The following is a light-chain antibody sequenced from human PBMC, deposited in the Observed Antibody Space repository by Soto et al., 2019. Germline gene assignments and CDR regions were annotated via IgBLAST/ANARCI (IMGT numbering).Light chain of an antibody. CDR2: RVS. V-gene: IGKV2-24*01. CDR3: MQATHYRPYT. Sequence: DVELTQIHLSSPVTVGQSASISCRSSQDLLHADVQTYLSWFHQMPGQPPRLLIHRVSSRLSGVPDRFSGSGAGTDFTLKISRVEAEDVGVYYCMQATHYRPYTFGQGTKLEI. J-gene: IGKJ2*01. CDR1: QDLLHADVQTY.